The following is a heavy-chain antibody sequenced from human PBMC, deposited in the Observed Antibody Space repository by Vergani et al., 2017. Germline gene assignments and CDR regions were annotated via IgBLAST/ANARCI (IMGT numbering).Heavy chain of an antibody. Sequence: QAQLPQWGAGLLKPSETLSLTCAIYGGSFNDYWWTWIRQPPGKGLEWIGEIRHDGITHYSPSLKSRVTISIDTSTHQFSLNLRSATAADTAVYYCAREGYCTNGVCFTLFDVWGQGALVTVSS. CDR2: IRHDGIT. D-gene: IGHD2-8*01. V-gene: IGHV4-34*01. CDR3: AREGYCTNGVCFTLFDV. J-gene: IGHJ4*02. CDR1: GGSFNDYW.